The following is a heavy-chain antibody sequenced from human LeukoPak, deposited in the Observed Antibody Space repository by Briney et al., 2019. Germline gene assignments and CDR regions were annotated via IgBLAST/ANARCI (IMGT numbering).Heavy chain of an antibody. Sequence: GGSLRLSCAASGFTVSNNYMSWVRQAPGRGLDWVSVIYSGGSTYDADSVKGRFTISRDNSKNTLYLQMNSLRAEDTAVYYCAAGRFWSGYYDYWGQGTLVTVSS. CDR3: AAGRFWSGYYDY. V-gene: IGHV3-53*01. J-gene: IGHJ4*02. D-gene: IGHD3-3*01. CDR1: GFTVSNNY. CDR2: IYSGGST.